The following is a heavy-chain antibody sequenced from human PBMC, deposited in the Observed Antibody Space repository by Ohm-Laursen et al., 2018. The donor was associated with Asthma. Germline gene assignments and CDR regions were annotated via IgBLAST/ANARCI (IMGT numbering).Heavy chain of an antibody. CDR1: GGTFSSYA. Sequence: VSSVKVSCKASGGTFSSYAISWVRQAPGQGLEWMGGIIPIFGTANYAQKFQGRVTITADESTSTAYMELSSLRSEDTAVYYCARGDLGYCSSTSCYNWFDPWGQGTLVTVSS. CDR2: IIPIFGTA. V-gene: IGHV1-69*01. J-gene: IGHJ5*02. D-gene: IGHD2-2*01. CDR3: ARGDLGYCSSTSCYNWFDP.